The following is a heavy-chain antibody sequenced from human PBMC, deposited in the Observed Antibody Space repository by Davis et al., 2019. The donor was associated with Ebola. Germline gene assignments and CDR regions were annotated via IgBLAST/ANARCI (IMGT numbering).Heavy chain of an antibody. V-gene: IGHV3-74*01. Sequence: HTGGSLRLSCAASGFTFSSYWMHWVRQAPGKGLVWVSRINSDGSSTSYADSVKGRFTISRDNAKNTLYLQMNSLRAEDTAVYYCAREVSYCSSTSCGDYYYYGMDVWGQGTTVTVSS. J-gene: IGHJ6*02. CDR3: AREVSYCSSTSCGDYYYYGMDV. CDR1: GFTFSSYW. D-gene: IGHD2-2*01. CDR2: INSDGSST.